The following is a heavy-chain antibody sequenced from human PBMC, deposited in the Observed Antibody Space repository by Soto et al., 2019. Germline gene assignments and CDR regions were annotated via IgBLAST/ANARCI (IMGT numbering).Heavy chain of an antibody. CDR3: ARGEVGYCTNGVCYNYGMAV. Sequence: PGGSLRLSCAASGFTFSSYAMHWVRQAPGKGLEWVAVISYDGSNKYYADSVKGRFTISRDNSKNTLYLQMNSLRAEDTAVYYCARGEVGYCTNGVCYNYGMAVWGQGTTVTVSS. CDR1: GFTFSSYA. J-gene: IGHJ6*01. CDR2: ISYDGSNK. D-gene: IGHD2-8*01. V-gene: IGHV3-30-3*01.